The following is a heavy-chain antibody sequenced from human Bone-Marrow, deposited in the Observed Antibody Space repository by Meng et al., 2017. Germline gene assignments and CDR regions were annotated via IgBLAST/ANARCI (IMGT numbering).Heavy chain of an antibody. CDR2: IIPIFGTA. V-gene: IGHV1-69*06. Sequence: QVQLVQSGAEVKKAGSSVKVSCKVSGGTFSSYAISWVRQAPGQGLEWMGGIIPIFGTANYAQKFQGRVTITADKSTSTAYMELSSLRSEDTAVYYCARETHYYDSRYFDYWGQGTLVTVSS. CDR3: ARETHYYDSRYFDY. CDR1: GGTFSSYA. J-gene: IGHJ4*02. D-gene: IGHD3-22*01.